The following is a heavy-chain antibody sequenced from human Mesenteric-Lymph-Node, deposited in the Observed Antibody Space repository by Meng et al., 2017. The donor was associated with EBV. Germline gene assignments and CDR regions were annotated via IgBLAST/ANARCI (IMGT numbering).Heavy chain of an antibody. CDR3: AGDPGVDY. D-gene: IGHD4-17*01. J-gene: IGHJ4*02. V-gene: IGHV3-21*01. CDR2: ISSSSSHI. CDR1: GFSFSSYN. Sequence: EVQLVESGGGLVKPGGSLRLSCAASGFSFSSYNMNWVRQAPGKGLERVSCISSSSSHIYYADSVKGRFTISRDNAKNSLYLQMNNLRAEDTAIYYCAGDPGVDYWGQGTLVTVSS.